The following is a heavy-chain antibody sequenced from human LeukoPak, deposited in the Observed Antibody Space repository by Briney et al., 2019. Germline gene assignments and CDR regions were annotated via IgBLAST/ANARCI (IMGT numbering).Heavy chain of an antibody. J-gene: IGHJ4*02. D-gene: IGHD4-17*01. Sequence: GRSLRLSCAASGFTFSSYAMHWVRQAPGKGLEWVAVISYDGSNKYYADSEKGRFTISRDNSKNTLYLQMNSLRAEDTAVYYCAKDLGATVTTDSDYWGQGTLVTVSS. V-gene: IGHV3-30*04. CDR3: AKDLGATVTTDSDY. CDR2: ISYDGSNK. CDR1: GFTFSSYA.